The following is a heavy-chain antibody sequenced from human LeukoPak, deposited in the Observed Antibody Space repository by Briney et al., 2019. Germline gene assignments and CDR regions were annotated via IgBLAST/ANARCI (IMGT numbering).Heavy chain of an antibody. D-gene: IGHD5-18*01. Sequence: GTSVKVSCKASGFTFTSSAMQWVRQARGQRLEWIGWIVVGSGNTNYAQKFQERVTITRDMSTSTAYMELSSLRSEDTAVFYCAASGYSYGYGMDYWGQGTLVTVSS. J-gene: IGHJ4*02. V-gene: IGHV1-58*02. CDR2: IVVGSGNT. CDR3: AASGYSYGYGMDY. CDR1: GFTFTSSA.